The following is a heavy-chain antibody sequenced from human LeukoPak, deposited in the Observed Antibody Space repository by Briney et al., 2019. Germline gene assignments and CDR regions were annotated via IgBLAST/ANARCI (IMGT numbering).Heavy chain of an antibody. CDR3: AKGAIFGVTTRGYGMDV. CDR2: IIPILGIA. CDR1: GGTFSSYA. Sequence: GASVKVSCKASGGTFSSYAISWVRQAPGQGLEWMGRIIPILGIANYAQKFQGRVTMTRDTSIATAYMELNSLRSEDTAVYYCAKGAIFGVTTRGYGMDVWGQGTSVTVSS. V-gene: IGHV1-69*04. J-gene: IGHJ6*02. D-gene: IGHD3-3*01.